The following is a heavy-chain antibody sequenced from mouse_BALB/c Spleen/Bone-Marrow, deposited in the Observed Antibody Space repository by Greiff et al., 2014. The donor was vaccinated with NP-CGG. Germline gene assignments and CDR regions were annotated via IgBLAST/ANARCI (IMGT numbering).Heavy chain of an antibody. CDR1: GYTFSSYW. CDR3: ARRLLYYFDY. V-gene: IGHV1-9*01. Sequence: SGAELMKPGASVKISCKATGYTFSSYWIEWVKQRPGHGLEWIGEILPGSGSTNYNEKFKGKATFTADTSSNTACMQLSSLTSEDSAVYYCARRLLYYFDYWGQGTTLTVSS. CDR2: ILPGSGST. J-gene: IGHJ2*01. D-gene: IGHD1-2*01.